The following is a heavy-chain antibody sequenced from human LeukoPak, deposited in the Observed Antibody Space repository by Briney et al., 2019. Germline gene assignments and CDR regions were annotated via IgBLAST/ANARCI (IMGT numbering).Heavy chain of an antibody. J-gene: IGHJ3*01. CDR3: AKKVTTKTWADAFDV. Sequence: GSLRLSCAASGFIFSSYDMYWVRQAPGKGLEWVAFVQYTGNDKYYAGSVRGRFTISRDNSKDTLYLQMNSLRADDTAVYYCAKKVTTKTWADAFDVWGHGTLVTVSS. D-gene: IGHD4-17*01. CDR2: VQYTGNDK. CDR1: GFIFSSYD. V-gene: IGHV3-30*02.